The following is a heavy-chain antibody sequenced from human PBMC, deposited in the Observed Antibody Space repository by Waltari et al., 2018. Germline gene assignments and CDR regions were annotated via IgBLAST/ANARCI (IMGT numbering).Heavy chain of an antibody. CDR2: IASGSDYI. V-gene: IGHV3-21*02. CDR3: VKGGYIISDY. J-gene: IGHJ4*02. Sequence: EVQLVESGGGLVKPGGSLTLSCEAPGFTFNSVSMTWVRQAPGKGLEWLSTIASGSDYISYAVSVRGRFTISRDNARSTVNLRMNSLRTEDTAVYYCVKGGYIISDYWGQGIQVIVSS. D-gene: IGHD3-22*01. CDR1: GFTFNSVS.